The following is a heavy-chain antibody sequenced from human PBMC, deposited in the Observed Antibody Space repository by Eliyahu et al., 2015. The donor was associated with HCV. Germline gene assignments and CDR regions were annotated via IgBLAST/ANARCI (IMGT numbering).Heavy chain of an antibody. D-gene: IGHD3-22*01. Sequence: QVQLVQSGAXVKKPGAXVKVSCKASGYTFXSYTXXWVRQAPGQGLEWXGIINPSXGSXIYAQKFQGRVTMTRDTSTSTVYMELGSLRSEDTAVYYCARDIVYDSSGYYYVDYWGQGTLVTVSS. CDR3: ARDIVYDSSGYYYVDY. CDR2: INPSXGSX. CDR1: GYTFXSYT. V-gene: IGHV1-46*01. J-gene: IGHJ4*02.